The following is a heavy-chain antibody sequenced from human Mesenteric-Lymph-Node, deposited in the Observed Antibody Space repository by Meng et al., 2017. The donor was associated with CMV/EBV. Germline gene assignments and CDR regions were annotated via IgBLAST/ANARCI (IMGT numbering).Heavy chain of an antibody. CDR1: GGSISSYY. D-gene: IGHD1-14*01. CDR2: IYYSGST. Sequence: SETLSLTCTVSGGSISSYYWGWIRQPPGKGLEWIGYIYYSGSTSYNPSLKSRVTISADTSTNQFSLKLSSVTAADTALYYCARGLRSETTFDYWGQGTLVTVSS. V-gene: IGHV4-59*01. J-gene: IGHJ4*02. CDR3: ARGLRSETTFDY.